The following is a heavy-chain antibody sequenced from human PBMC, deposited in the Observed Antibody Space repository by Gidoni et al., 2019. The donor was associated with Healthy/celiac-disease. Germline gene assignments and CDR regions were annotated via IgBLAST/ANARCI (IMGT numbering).Heavy chain of an antibody. V-gene: IGHV3-21*01. CDR2: ISSSSSYI. Sequence: EVQLVESGGGLVKPGGSLRLSCAASGFPFSSYSMNWVRQAPGKGLEWVSSISSSSSYIYYADSVKGRFTISRDNAKNSLYLQMNSLRAEDTAVYYCAREGRWELLSPPLYWGQGTLVTVSS. CDR1: GFPFSSYS. CDR3: AREGRWELLSPPLY. D-gene: IGHD1-26*01. J-gene: IGHJ4*02.